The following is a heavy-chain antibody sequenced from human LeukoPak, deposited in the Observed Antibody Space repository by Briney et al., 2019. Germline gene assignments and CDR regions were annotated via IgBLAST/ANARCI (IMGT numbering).Heavy chain of an antibody. CDR3: ARGLGCSSTSCYKFQH. J-gene: IGHJ1*01. CDR1: GYTFTSYD. D-gene: IGHD2-2*02. V-gene: IGHV1-69*05. CDR2: IIPIFGTA. Sequence: SVKVSCKTSGYTFTSYDINWVRQATGQGLEWMGGIIPIFGTANYAQKFQGRVTITTDESTSTAYMELSSLRSEDTAVYYCARGLGCSSTSCYKFQHWGQGTLVTVSS.